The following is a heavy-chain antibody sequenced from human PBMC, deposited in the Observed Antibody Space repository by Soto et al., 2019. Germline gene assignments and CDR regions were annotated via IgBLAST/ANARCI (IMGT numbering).Heavy chain of an antibody. CDR3: ARGGGGDCCDY. V-gene: IGHV4-61*01. J-gene: IGHJ4*02. Sequence: QVQLQESGPGLVKPSETLSLTCTVSGGSVSSGSYYWSWIRQPPGKGLEWIGYIYHSGSTYYNPSLKSRVTISVDRSKNQFSLKLSSVTAADTAVYYCARGGGGDCCDYWGQGTLVTVSS. CDR1: GGSVSSGSYY. D-gene: IGHD2-21*01. CDR2: IYHSGST.